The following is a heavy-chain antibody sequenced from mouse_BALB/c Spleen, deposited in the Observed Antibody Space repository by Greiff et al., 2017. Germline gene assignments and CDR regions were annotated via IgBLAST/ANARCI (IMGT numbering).Heavy chain of an antibody. J-gene: IGHJ2*01. D-gene: IGHD1-1*01. CDR2: IDPSDSYT. CDR1: GYTFTSYW. CDR3: ARSGVITTVVATFDY. Sequence: VQLQQPGAELVKPGASVKLSCKASGYTFTSYWMHWVKQRPGQGLEWIGEIDPSDSYTNYNQKFKGKATLTVDKSSSTAYMQLSSLTSEDSAVYYCARSGVITTVVATFDYWGQGTTLTVSS. V-gene: IGHV1-69*02.